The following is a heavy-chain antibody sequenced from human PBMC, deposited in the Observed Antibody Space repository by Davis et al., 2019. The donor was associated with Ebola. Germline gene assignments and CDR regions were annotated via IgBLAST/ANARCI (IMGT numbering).Heavy chain of an antibody. CDR3: ASNPGGA. D-gene: IGHD4-11*01. Sequence: GSLRLSCTVPGGSISRYYWSWIRQPPGKGLEWIGSIYYSGSTYYNPSLKSRVTISVDTSKNQFSLKLSSVTAADTAVYYCASNPGGAWGQGTMVTVSS. V-gene: IGHV4-59*05. CDR2: IYYSGST. J-gene: IGHJ3*01. CDR1: GGSISRYY.